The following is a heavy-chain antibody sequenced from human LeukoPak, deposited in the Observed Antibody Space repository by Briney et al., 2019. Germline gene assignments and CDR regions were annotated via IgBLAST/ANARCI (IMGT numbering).Heavy chain of an antibody. Sequence: SETLSLTCTVSGVSISSYYWSWIRQPPGKGLEWIEYIYYIGTTNYSPSLKSRVTISVDTSKNQFSLKLSSVTAADTAVYYCARGVRPRGYYDSSGYYPYYYYMDVWGKGTTVTVSS. D-gene: IGHD3-22*01. V-gene: IGHV4-59*01. J-gene: IGHJ6*03. CDR3: ARGVRPRGYYDSSGYYPYYYYMDV. CDR1: GVSISSYY. CDR2: IYYIGTT.